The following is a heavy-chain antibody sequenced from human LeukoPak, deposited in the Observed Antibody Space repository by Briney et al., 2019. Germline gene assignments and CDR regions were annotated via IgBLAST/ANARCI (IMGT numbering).Heavy chain of an antibody. Sequence: GASLRLSCAASGFTFSSYAMSWVRQAPGKGLEWVSAISGSGGSTYYADSVKGRFTISRDNSKNTLYLQMNSLRAEDTAVYYCAKDWTKGYCSSTSCYHNWFDPWGRGTLVTVSS. J-gene: IGHJ5*02. CDR1: GFTFSSYA. CDR3: AKDWTKGYCSSTSCYHNWFDP. V-gene: IGHV3-23*01. CDR2: ISGSGGST. D-gene: IGHD2-2*01.